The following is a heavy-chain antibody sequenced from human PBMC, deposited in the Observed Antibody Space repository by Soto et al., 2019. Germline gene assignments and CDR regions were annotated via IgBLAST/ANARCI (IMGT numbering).Heavy chain of an antibody. CDR2: ISGSGGST. CDR1: GFTFSSYA. J-gene: IGHJ3*02. Sequence: EVQLLESGGGLVQPGGSLRLSCAASGFTFSSYAMSWVRQAPGKGLEWVAAISGSGGSTYYADSVKGRFTISRDNSKNTLEMQMNRLRAEDTAVYYCAKDRATTDYYDAFDIWGQGTMVTVSS. D-gene: IGHD3-10*01. V-gene: IGHV3-23*01. CDR3: AKDRATTDYYDAFDI.